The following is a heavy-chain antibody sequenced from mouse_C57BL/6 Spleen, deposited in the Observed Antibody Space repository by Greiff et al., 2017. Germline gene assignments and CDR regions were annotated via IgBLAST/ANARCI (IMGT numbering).Heavy chain of an antibody. J-gene: IGHJ2*01. CDR2: ISDGGSYT. D-gene: IGHD1-1*01. V-gene: IGHV5-4*01. CDR3: ARDPVYYYGSSPHFDY. Sequence: EVHLVESGGGLVKPGGSLKLSCAASGFTFSSYAMSWVRQTPEKRLEWVATISDGGSYTYYPDNVKGRFTISRDNAKNNLYLQMSHLKSEDTAMYYCARDPVYYYGSSPHFDYWGQGTTLTVSS. CDR1: GFTFSSYA.